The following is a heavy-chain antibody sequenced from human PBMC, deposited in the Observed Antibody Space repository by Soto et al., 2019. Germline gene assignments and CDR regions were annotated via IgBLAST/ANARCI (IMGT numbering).Heavy chain of an antibody. CDR1: GFTFSSYG. CDR2: IWYDGSNK. D-gene: IGHD6-13*01. V-gene: IGHV3-33*01. Sequence: QVQLVESGGDVVQPGRSLRLSCAASGFTFSSYGMHWVRQAPGKGLEWVAVIWYDGSNKYYADSVKGRFTISRDNSKNTLYLQMNSLRAEDTAVYYCARDGLAAAGGGGMDVWGQGTTVTVSS. CDR3: ARDGLAAAGGGGMDV. J-gene: IGHJ6*02.